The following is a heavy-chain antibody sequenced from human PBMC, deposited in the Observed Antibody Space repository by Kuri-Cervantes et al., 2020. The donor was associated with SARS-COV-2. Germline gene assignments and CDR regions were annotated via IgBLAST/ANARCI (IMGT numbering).Heavy chain of an antibody. J-gene: IGHJ4*02. CDR3: AREVGGITIFGVVPNSQFDY. D-gene: IGHD3-3*01. CDR2: INPSGGST. V-gene: IGHV1-46*01. CDR1: GYTFTSYA. Sequence: ASVKVSCKASGYTFTSYAMHWVRQAPGQGLEWMGIINPSGGSTSYAQKFQGRVTMTRDTSTSTVYMELSSLRSEDTAVYYCAREVGGITIFGVVPNSQFDYWGQGTLVTVSS.